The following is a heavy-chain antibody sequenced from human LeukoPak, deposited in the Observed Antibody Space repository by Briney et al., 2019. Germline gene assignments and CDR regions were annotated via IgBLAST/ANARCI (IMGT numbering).Heavy chain of an antibody. V-gene: IGHV1-2*02. CDR1: GSGYTFTGYY. CDR2: INPNSGGT. D-gene: IGHD2-2*01. Sequence: GVSVKVSCKGSGSGYTFTGYYIHWVRQAPGQGLEWMGWINPNSGGTNYAQKFQGRVTMTRDTSISTAYMELSRLRSDDTAVYYCARVGYCSSTSCLNWFDPWGQGTLVTVSS. J-gene: IGHJ5*02. CDR3: ARVGYCSSTSCLNWFDP.